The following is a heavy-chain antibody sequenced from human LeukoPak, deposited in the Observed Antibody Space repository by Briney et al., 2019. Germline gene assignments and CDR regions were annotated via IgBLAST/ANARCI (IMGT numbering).Heavy chain of an antibody. D-gene: IGHD5-18*01. CDR2: ISGSGGST. CDR3: AKAPNTAMEFDY. CDR1: GFTFSSYA. Sequence: PAGGSLRLSCAASGFTFSSYAMSWVRQAPGKGLEWVSAISGSGGSTYYADSVKGRFTISRDNSKNTLYLQMNSLRAEDTAVYYCAKAPNTAMEFDYWGQGTLVTVSS. V-gene: IGHV3-23*01. J-gene: IGHJ4*02.